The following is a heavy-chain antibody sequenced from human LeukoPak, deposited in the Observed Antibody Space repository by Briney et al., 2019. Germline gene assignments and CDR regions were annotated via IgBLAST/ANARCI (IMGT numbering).Heavy chain of an antibody. D-gene: IGHD3-10*01. CDR1: GGSFSDCY. Sequence: ATLSLTCAVYGGSFSDCYWNWIRQPPGKGLEWIGEINHGGSTNYNPSLKSRVTISVDTSKNQFSLNLSSVTAADTAVYYCARPYYYDSGNYYKIRPYYFDYWGQGTLVTVSS. CDR2: INHGGST. J-gene: IGHJ4*02. CDR3: ARPYYYDSGNYYKIRPYYFDY. V-gene: IGHV4-34*01.